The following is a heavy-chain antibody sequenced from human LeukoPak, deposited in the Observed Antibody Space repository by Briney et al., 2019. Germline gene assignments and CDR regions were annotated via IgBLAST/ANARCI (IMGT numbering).Heavy chain of an antibody. J-gene: IGHJ5*02. CDR2: IHYRGST. Sequence: SETLSLTCSVSGGSISNGNYYWGWVRQPPGKGLELIVTIHYRGSTYFNPSLKSRVTISLDTSKNQFSLKLNSVTAADMALYYCARQTNQGALMVFDPWGQGTLVTVSS. CDR3: ARQTNQGALMVFDP. CDR1: GGSISNGNYY. D-gene: IGHD2-8*01. V-gene: IGHV4-39*01.